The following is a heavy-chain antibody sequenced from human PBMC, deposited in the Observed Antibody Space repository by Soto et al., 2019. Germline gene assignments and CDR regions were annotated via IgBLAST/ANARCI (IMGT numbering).Heavy chain of an antibody. D-gene: IGHD6-13*01. CDR2: INHSGST. V-gene: IGHV4-34*01. CDR1: GGSFSGYY. CDR3: ARGEDSSSWYPDYYYYGMDV. Sequence: PSETLSLTCAVYGGSFSGYYWSWIRQPPGKGLEWIGEINHSGSTNYNPSLKSRVTISVDTSKNQFSLKLSSVTAADTAVYYCARGEDSSSWYPDYYYYGMDVWGQGTTGIVS. J-gene: IGHJ6*02.